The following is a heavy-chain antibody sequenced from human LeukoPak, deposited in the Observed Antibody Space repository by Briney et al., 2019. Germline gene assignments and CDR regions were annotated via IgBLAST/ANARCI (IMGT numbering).Heavy chain of an antibody. J-gene: IGHJ6*03. Sequence: SVKVSCKASGGTFSSYAISWLRQARGEGLEWMGGIIPIFGTANYAQKFQGRVTITADESTSTAYMELSSLRSEDTAVYYCAARVTTTSNYYYYMDVWGKGTTVTISS. CDR2: IIPIFGTA. CDR1: GGTFSSYA. CDR3: AARVTTTSNYYYYMDV. D-gene: IGHD4-17*01. V-gene: IGHV1-69*13.